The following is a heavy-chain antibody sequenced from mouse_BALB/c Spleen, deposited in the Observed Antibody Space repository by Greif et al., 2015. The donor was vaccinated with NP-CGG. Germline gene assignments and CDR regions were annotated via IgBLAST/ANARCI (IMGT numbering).Heavy chain of an antibody. CDR2: IDPANGNT. Sequence: VQLQQSGAELVKPGASVKLSCTASGFNIKDTYMHWVKQRPEQGLEWIGRIDPANGNTKYDPKFQGKATITADTSSNTAYLQLSSLTSEDTAVYYCARQLGVGDAMDYWGQGTSVTVSS. V-gene: IGHV14-3*02. D-gene: IGHD3-1*01. J-gene: IGHJ4*01. CDR1: GFNIKDTY. CDR3: ARQLGVGDAMDY.